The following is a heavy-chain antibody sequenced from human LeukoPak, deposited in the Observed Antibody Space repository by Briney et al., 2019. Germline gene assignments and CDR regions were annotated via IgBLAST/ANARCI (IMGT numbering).Heavy chain of an antibody. Sequence: ASVKVSCKASGYTFTGYYMHLVRQAPGQGLEWMGWINPNSGGTNYAQKFQGRVTMTRDTSISTAYMELSRLRSDDTAVYYCARASYCSSTSCYWDTYYDFWSGYTDFDYWGQGTLVTVSS. CDR1: GYTFTGYY. V-gene: IGHV1-2*02. J-gene: IGHJ4*02. CDR3: ARASYCSSTSCYWDTYYDFWSGYTDFDY. D-gene: IGHD3-3*01. CDR2: INPNSGGT.